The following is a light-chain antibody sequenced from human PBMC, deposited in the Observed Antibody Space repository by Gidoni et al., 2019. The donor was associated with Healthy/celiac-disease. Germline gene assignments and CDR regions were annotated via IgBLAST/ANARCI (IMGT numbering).Light chain of an antibody. J-gene: IGKJ1*01. Sequence: IQMTQSPSSISASVGDRVTITCRASQSISSYLNWYQQKPGQAPKLLIYAASSLQSGVPSRFSGSGSVTDFTLTISSLQPEDFAPYYCQQSYSTPRTFGQGTKVEIK. CDR2: AAS. CDR1: QSISSY. CDR3: QQSYSTPRT. V-gene: IGKV1-39*01.